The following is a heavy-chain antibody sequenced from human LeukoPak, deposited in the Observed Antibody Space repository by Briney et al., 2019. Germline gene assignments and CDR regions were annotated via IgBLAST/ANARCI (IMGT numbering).Heavy chain of an antibody. Sequence: SVKVSCKASGGTFSSYAISGVRKAPGQGLEWMGRIIPILGVANYAQKFQGRVTITADKSTSTAYMELSSLRSEDTAVYYCARSLINSGSYVFRSWGQGTLVTVSS. CDR3: ARSLINSGSYVFRS. CDR1: GGTFSSYA. CDR2: IIPILGVA. J-gene: IGHJ5*02. V-gene: IGHV1-69*04. D-gene: IGHD1-26*01.